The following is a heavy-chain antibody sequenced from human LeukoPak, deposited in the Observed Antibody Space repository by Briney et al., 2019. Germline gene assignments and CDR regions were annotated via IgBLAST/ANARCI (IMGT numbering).Heavy chain of an antibody. V-gene: IGHV3-9*01. J-gene: IGHJ4*02. Sequence: GGSLRLSCAASGFTFDDYAMHWVRQAPGKGLEWVSGISWNSGSIGYADSVKGRFTISRDNAKNSLYLQMNSLRAEDTALYYCARDMYYYDSSGYYPDYWGQGTLVTVSS. CDR1: GFTFDDYA. D-gene: IGHD3-22*01. CDR3: ARDMYYYDSSGYYPDY. CDR2: ISWNSGSI.